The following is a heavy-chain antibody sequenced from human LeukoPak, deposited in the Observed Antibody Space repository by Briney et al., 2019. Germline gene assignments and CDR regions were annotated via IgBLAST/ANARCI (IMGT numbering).Heavy chain of an antibody. D-gene: IGHD7-27*01. CDR2: ITTGGPNT. Sequence: GGSLRLSCTASGFTFSSYTMSWVRQAPGKGLKWVSTITTGGPNTYYADSVKGRFTVSKDDSKNTLYLQMNSLRAEDTAVYYCAKDGGLWVSAHWGDSWGRGTLVTVSS. CDR1: GFTFSSYT. CDR3: AKDGGLWVSAHWGDS. J-gene: IGHJ4*02. V-gene: IGHV3-23*01.